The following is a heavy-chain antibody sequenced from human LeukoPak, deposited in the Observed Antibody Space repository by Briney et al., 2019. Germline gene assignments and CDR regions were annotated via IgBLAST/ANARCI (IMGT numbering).Heavy chain of an antibody. CDR3: ARAPSSGSYFDY. CDR2: IIPIFGIA. J-gene: IGHJ4*02. D-gene: IGHD1-26*01. Sequence: VASVTVSCKASGGTFSRYAISWVGQAHGGGGEWMGRIIPIFGIANYAQKFHARVTITADKSTSTAYMELSSLRSEDTAVYYCARAPSSGSYFDYWGQGTLVTVSS. V-gene: IGHV1-69*04. CDR1: GGTFSRYA.